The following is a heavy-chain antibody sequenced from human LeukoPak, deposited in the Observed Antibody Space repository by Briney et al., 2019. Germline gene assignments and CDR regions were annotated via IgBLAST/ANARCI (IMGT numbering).Heavy chain of an antibody. Sequence: PGGSLRLSCAASGFTFSSYAMSWVRQAPGKGLEWVSAISGSGGSTYYADSVKGRFTISRDNSKNTLYLQMNSLRAEDTAVYYCAKDHRDYYDSSGPDDAFDIWGQGTMVTVSS. CDR2: ISGSGGST. CDR3: AKDHRDYYDSSGPDDAFDI. J-gene: IGHJ3*02. D-gene: IGHD3-22*01. V-gene: IGHV3-23*01. CDR1: GFTFSSYA.